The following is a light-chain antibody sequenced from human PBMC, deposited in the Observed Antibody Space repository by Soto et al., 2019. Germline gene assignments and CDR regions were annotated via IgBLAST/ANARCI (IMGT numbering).Light chain of an antibody. CDR3: SSYTSSSTTV. J-gene: IGLJ1*01. V-gene: IGLV2-14*01. CDR2: EVS. Sequence: QAVLTQPPSASGSPGQSVTISCTGTSSDVGAYNYVSWYQQHPGKAPKLMIYEVSNRPSGVSNRFSGSKSGNTASLTISGLQAEDEADYYCSSYTSSSTTVFGTGTKVTVL. CDR1: SSDVGAYNY.